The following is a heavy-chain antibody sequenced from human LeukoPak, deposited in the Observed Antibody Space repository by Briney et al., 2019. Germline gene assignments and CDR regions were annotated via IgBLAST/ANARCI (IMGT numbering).Heavy chain of an antibody. CDR2: INPNSGGT. D-gene: IGHD4-17*01. Sequence: ASVKVSCKASGYTFTGYYMHWVRQAPGQGLEWMGWINPNSGGTNYAQKFQGRVTMTEDTSTDTAYMELSSLRSEDTAVYYCATDSPFYGDYTYWGQGTLVTVSS. CDR1: GYTFTGYY. J-gene: IGHJ4*02. CDR3: ATDSPFYGDYTY. V-gene: IGHV1-2*02.